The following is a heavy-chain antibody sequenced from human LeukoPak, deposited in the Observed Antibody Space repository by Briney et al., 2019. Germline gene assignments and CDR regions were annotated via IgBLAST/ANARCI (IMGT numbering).Heavy chain of an antibody. V-gene: IGHV4-38-2*01. CDR2: IYHSGST. D-gene: IGHD1-26*01. CDR1: GYFISSGYY. CDR3: ARHGSGTYFDP. Sequence: SETLSLTCAVSGYFISSGYYWGWIRQPPGQGLGWIGSIYHSGSTYYNPSLKSRVAISVDTSKNQFSLKVSSVTAADTAVYYCARHGSGTYFDPWGQGTLVTVSS. J-gene: IGHJ5*02.